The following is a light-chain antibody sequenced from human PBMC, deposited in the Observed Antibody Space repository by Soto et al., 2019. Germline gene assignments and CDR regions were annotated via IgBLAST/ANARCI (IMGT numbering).Light chain of an antibody. CDR2: GAV. J-gene: IGKJ2*01. V-gene: IGKV3-15*01. CDR3: QQYNAWPRT. Sequence: EVVMTQSPVTLSVSPGERATLSCRASQSVGGDLAWYQQTPGQTPRLLIYGAVTRATGVAARFSGAGSGTEFTLPVDSLQSEDVAISYCQQYNAWPRTFGQGTKLEI. CDR1: QSVGGD.